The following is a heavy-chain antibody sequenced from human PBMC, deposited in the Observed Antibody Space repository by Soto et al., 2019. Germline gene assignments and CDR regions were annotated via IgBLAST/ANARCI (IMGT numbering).Heavy chain of an antibody. Sequence: SETLSLTCTVSGGSISSISYYWGWIRQPPGNGLEWIGSIYYSGYTYYNPSLKCRVTISVDTSKNQFSLKLSSVTAADTAVYYCARHNGPLYVGYYYDMDVWGQGTTVT. CDR1: GGSISSISYY. V-gene: IGHV4-39*01. D-gene: IGHD3-16*01. CDR2: IYYSGYT. J-gene: IGHJ6*02. CDR3: ARHNGPLYVGYYYDMDV.